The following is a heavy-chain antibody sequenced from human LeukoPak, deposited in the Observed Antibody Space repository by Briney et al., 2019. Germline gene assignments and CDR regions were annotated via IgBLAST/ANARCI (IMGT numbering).Heavy chain of an antibody. J-gene: IGHJ4*02. V-gene: IGHV3-21*01. CDR1: GFTFGSYG. CDR3: ARTANFAAGYYIDY. CDR2: ISGSSRHK. D-gene: IGHD6-13*01. Sequence: GGSLRLSCAASGFTFGSYGMSWVRQAPGKGLEWVSSISGSSRHKYYADSVKGRFTISRDNAKNSLYLQMNSLRAEDTAVYYCARTANFAAGYYIDYWGQGTLVTVSS.